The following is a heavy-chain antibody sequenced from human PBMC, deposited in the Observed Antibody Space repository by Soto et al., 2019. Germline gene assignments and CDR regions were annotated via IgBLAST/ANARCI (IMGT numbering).Heavy chain of an antibody. J-gene: IGHJ4*02. CDR3: ARRDTPPTGPYFDS. Sequence: QITLKESGPTLVKPTQTLTLTCTFSGFSLSTSGLGVGWIRQPPGKALEWLALIYWYDDKRYSPSLKNRLTITRDTSKNQVVLTVTNMDPVDTATYYCARRDTPPTGPYFDSWGQGTLVTVSS. V-gene: IGHV2-5*01. CDR2: IYWYDDK. D-gene: IGHD2-15*01. CDR1: GFSLSTSGLG.